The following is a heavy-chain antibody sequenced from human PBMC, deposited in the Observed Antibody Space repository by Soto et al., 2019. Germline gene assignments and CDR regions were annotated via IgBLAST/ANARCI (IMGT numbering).Heavy chain of an antibody. CDR3: AREGLCSGGSCYSVVPS. CDR2: VYYSGST. CDR1: GCSVSSSSYY. Sequence: SETPSLTCTVSGCSVSSSSYYWGWVRQPPGKGLEWIGSVYYSGSTYYNPSLESRVTISVDKSKNQFSLKLMSLSAADTAVYYCAREGLCSGGSCYSVVPSWGQGTLVTVSS. D-gene: IGHD2-15*01. V-gene: IGHV4-39*02. J-gene: IGHJ5*02.